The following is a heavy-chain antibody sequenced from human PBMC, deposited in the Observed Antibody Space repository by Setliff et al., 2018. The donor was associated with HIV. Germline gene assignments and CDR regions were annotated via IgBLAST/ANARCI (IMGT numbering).Heavy chain of an antibody. CDR1: GYSIRSGYY. Sequence: PSETLSLTCAVSGYSIRSGYYWGWIRQSPGKGLEWIGTMFRTGTSYYNPSLTSRVTISQDTSKNQFSLELTSVTAADTAVYFCARWGAGYNSYDSWGQGSLVTV. D-gene: IGHD5-12*01. J-gene: IGHJ4*02. V-gene: IGHV4-38-2*01. CDR3: ARWGAGYNSYDS. CDR2: MFRTGTS.